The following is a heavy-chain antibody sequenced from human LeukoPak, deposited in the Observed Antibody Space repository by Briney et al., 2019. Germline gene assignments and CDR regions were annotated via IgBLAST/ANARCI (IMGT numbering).Heavy chain of an antibody. CDR3: ARGWESLY. D-gene: IGHD1-26*01. CDR2: XXXXXXXX. J-gene: IGHJ4*02. CDR1: GFTFXXYA. Sequence: GGSLRLSGAASGFTFXXYAMHWVRQAPGKKLEWVAVXXXXXXXXXXXXXXXXXXTXXGDXSKTTLYLQIDSLRAEDTAVYYCARGWESLYWGQGTLVTVSS. V-gene: IGHV3-30*04.